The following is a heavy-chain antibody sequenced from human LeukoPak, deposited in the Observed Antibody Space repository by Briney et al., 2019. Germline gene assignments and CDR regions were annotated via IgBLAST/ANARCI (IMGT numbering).Heavy chain of an antibody. Sequence: SETLFLTCTVSGGSINSDYWNWIRQPPGKGLEWIGFIYYSGSTNYNPSLKSRVTISVDASRKHFSLKLNSVTAGDTAVYYCARRMKLAAKGDAFDIWGQGTMVTVSS. J-gene: IGHJ3*02. CDR1: GGSINSDY. CDR2: IYYSGST. V-gene: IGHV4-59*08. D-gene: IGHD2-15*01. CDR3: ARRMKLAAKGDAFDI.